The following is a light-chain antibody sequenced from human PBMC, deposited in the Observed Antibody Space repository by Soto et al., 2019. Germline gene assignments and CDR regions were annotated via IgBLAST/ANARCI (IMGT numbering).Light chain of an antibody. CDR1: QSVSSN. V-gene: IGKV3-11*01. Sequence: EIVLTQSPGTLSLSPGERATLSCRASQSVSSNLAWYQQKPGQAPRLLIYDASNRATGIPDRFSGSGSGTDFTLTISSLEPEDFAVYYCQQRSNWPPALTFGGGTKVDIK. J-gene: IGKJ4*01. CDR3: QQRSNWPPALT. CDR2: DAS.